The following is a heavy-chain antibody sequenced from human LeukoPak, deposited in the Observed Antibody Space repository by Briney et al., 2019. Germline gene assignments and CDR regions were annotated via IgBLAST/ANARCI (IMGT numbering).Heavy chain of an antibody. V-gene: IGHV4-39*07. Sequence: SETLSLTCTVSGGSISSSSYYWGWIRQPPGKGLEWIGSIYYSGGTYYNPSLKSRVTISVDTSKNQFSLKLSSVTAADTAVYYCASIWFGEFLSEFHRGQGTLVTVSS. J-gene: IGHJ4*02. CDR3: ASIWFGEFLSEFH. CDR2: IYYSGGT. CDR1: GGSISSSSYY. D-gene: IGHD3-10*01.